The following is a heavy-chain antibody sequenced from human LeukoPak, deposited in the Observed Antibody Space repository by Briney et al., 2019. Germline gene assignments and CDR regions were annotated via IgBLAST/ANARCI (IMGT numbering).Heavy chain of an antibody. CDR2: ISSSGGST. CDR1: GFTFSSYG. V-gene: IGHV3-21*06. D-gene: IGHD3-3*01. Sequence: GGSLRLSCAASGFTFSSYGMSWVRQAPGKGLEWVSAISSSGGSTYYADSVKGRFTISRDNAKNSLYLQMNSLRAEDTAVYYCARDHAFSYYYYYMDVWGKGTTVTVSS. CDR3: ARDHAFSYYYYYMDV. J-gene: IGHJ6*03.